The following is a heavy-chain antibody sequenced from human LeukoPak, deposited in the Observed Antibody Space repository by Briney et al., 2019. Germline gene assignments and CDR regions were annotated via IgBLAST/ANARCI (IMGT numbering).Heavy chain of an antibody. J-gene: IGHJ6*04. CDR3: ARDSGRGYGMDV. CDR1: GFTFSSYE. V-gene: IGHV3-48*03. CDR2: ISSSGSTI. Sequence: GGSLRLSCAASGFTFSSYEMNWVRQAPGKGLEWVSYISSSGSTIYYADSVKGRFTIYRDNAKNSLYLQMNSLRAEDTAVYYCARDSGRGYGMDVWGKGTTVTVSS. D-gene: IGHD2-15*01.